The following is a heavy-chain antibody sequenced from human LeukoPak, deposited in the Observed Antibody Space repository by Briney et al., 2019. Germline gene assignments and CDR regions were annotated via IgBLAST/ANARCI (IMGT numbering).Heavy chain of an antibody. D-gene: IGHD2/OR15-2a*01. J-gene: IGHJ4*02. Sequence: PGGSLRLSCAASGFTFSSYGMNWVRQAPGKGLEWVSSISSSSSYIYYADSVKGRFTISRDNAKNSLYLQMNSLRAEDTAVYYCARVLGTTVDYWGQGTLVTVSS. CDR2: ISSSSSYI. CDR1: GFTFSSYG. CDR3: ARVLGTTVDY. V-gene: IGHV3-21*01.